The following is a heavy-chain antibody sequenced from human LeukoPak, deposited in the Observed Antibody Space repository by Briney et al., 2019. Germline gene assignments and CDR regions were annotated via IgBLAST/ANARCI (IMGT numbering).Heavy chain of an antibody. CDR2: INHSGST. CDR1: GGSLSDYY. CDR3: ARGTMTTVTYYFDY. Sequence: SETLSLTCAVYGGSLSDYYWSWIRQPPGKGLEWIGEINHSGSTNYNPSLKSRVTISVDTSKNQFSLKLSSVTAADTAVYYCARGTMTTVTYYFDYWGQGTLVTVSS. V-gene: IGHV4-34*01. J-gene: IGHJ4*02. D-gene: IGHD4-17*01.